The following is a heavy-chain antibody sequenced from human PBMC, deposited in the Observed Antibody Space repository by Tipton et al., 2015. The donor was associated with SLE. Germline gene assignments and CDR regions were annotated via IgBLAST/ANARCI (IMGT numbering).Heavy chain of an antibody. J-gene: IGHJ6*02. CDR1: GGSISSSSYY. CDR3: ANLAAAGHPGMDV. CDR2: IYYSGST. V-gene: IGHV4-39*01. Sequence: TLSLTCTVSGGSISSSSYYWGWIRQPPGKGLEWIGSIYYSGSTYYNPSLKSRVPISVDTSKNQFSLKLSSVTAADTAVYYCANLAAAGHPGMDVWGQGTTVTVSS. D-gene: IGHD6-13*01.